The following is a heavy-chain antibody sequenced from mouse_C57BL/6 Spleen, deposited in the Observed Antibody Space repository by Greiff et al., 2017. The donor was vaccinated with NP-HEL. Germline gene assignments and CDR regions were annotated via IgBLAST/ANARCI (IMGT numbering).Heavy chain of an antibody. Sequence: VQLQQSGPVLVKPGASVKLSCKASGYTFTGYYMNWVKQSHGQSLEWIGVINPYNGGTSYNQKFKCKATLTVDKSSSSAYMELNSLTSESSAVYYFSPGHLRLRVALAYWGQGTLVTVSS. CDR1: GYTFTGYY. CDR2: INPYNGGT. J-gene: IGHJ3*01. D-gene: IGHD3-2*02. V-gene: IGHV1-19*01. CDR3: SPGHLRLRVALAY.